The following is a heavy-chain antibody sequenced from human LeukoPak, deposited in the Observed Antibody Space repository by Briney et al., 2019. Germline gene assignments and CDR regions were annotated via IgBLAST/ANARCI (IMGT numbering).Heavy chain of an antibody. V-gene: IGHV3-7*01. J-gene: IGHJ6*02. CDR1: GFTFSDSW. CDR3: ATYTHWVAGDV. Sequence: GGSLRLSCAAPGFTFSDSWMSWVRQAPGKGLEWVANMNQDGSDKDYVDSVKGRFTISRDNARNSLYLQMGSLRAEDTAVYYCATYTHWVAGDVWGQGTTVTVPS. CDR2: MNQDGSDK. D-gene: IGHD3-16*01.